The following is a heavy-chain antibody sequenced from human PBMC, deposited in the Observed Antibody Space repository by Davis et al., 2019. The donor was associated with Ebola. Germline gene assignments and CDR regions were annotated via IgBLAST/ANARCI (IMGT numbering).Heavy chain of an antibody. D-gene: IGHD6-19*01. J-gene: IGHJ4*02. CDR1: GGSFSGYY. CDR2: NYYSGST. Sequence: SETLSLTCAVYGGSFSGYYWTWIRQPPGKGLEWFGYNYYSGSTNYNPSLKSRVTISVDTSKNQFSLKLSSVTAADTAVYYCARDPGGIAMSGVYTRSGFDYWGQGTLVTVSS. CDR3: ARDPGGIAMSGVYTRSGFDY. V-gene: IGHV4-59*01.